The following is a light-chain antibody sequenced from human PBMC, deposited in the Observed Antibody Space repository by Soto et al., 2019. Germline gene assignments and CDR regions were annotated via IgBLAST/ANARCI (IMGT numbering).Light chain of an antibody. V-gene: IGLV3-21*02. J-gene: IGLJ1*01. CDR1: NVGTKS. CDR3: QVCERFSDHNFV. Sequence: YELTQPPSVSVSPGQTASITGGGDNVGTKSVHWYQQRPGQAPVLVVYDDKKRPSGIPERFSGSNSGNTATLTISRVETGDEADYYCQVCERFSDHNFVFGDGTKVTV. CDR2: DDK.